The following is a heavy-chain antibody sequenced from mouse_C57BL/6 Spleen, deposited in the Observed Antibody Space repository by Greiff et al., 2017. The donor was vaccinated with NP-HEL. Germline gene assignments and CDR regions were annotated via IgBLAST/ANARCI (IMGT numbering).Heavy chain of an antibody. CDR1: GFTFSSYA. Sequence: EVQRVESGGGLVKPGGSLKLSCAASGFTFSSYAMSWVRQTPEKRLEWVATISDGGSYTYYPDNVKGRFTISRDNAKNNLYLQMSHLKSEDTAMYYCAREGDDGYRVYAMDYWGQGTSVTVSS. V-gene: IGHV5-4*01. J-gene: IGHJ4*01. CDR3: AREGDDGYRVYAMDY. CDR2: ISDGGSYT. D-gene: IGHD2-3*01.